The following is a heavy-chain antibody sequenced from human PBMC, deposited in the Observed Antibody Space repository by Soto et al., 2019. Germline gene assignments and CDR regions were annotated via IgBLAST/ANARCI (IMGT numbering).Heavy chain of an antibody. CDR1: GFTFSHAS. CDR3: TTGDNYYDGMDV. D-gene: IGHD2-21*02. V-gene: IGHV3-15*01. CDR2: IKSTTDGGTT. J-gene: IGHJ6*02. Sequence: EVQLVESGGGLVNPGGSLRLSCAASGFTFSHASMSWVRQAPGKGLEWVGRIKSTTDGGTTDYAAPVKGRFTISRDDSKNTLELQMNSLKTEDTAVYSCTTGDNYYDGMDVWGQGTTVTVSS.